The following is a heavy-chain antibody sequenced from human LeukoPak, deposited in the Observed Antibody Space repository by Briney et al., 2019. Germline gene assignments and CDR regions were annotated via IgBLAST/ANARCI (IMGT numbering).Heavy chain of an antibody. Sequence: ASVKVSCKASGYTFTSYDINWVRQATGQGLEWMGWMNPNSGNTGYAQKFQGRVTMTRNTSISTAYMEQSSLRSEDTAVYYCATDEVGVGIAAGYGMDVWGQGTTVTVSS. CDR3: ATDEVGVGIAAGYGMDV. V-gene: IGHV1-8*01. J-gene: IGHJ6*02. CDR1: GYTFTSYD. D-gene: IGHD6-13*01. CDR2: MNPNSGNT.